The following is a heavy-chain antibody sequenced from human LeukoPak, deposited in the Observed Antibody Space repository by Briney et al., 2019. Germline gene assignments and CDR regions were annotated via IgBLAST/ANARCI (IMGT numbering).Heavy chain of an antibody. CDR1: GGSISSGDYY. D-gene: IGHD5-24*01. J-gene: IGHJ4*02. CDR3: ARARREMATLTFDY. CDR2: IYYSGST. V-gene: IGHV4-30-4*01. Sequence: SETLSLTCTVSGGSISSGDYYWSWIRQPPGKGLEWIGYIYYSGSTYYNPSLKSRVTISVDTSKNQFSLKLSSVTAADTAVYYCARARREMATLTFDYWGQGTLVTVSS.